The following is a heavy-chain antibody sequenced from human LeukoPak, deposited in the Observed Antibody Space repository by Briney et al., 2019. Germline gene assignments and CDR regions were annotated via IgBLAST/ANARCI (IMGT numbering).Heavy chain of an antibody. V-gene: IGHV4-59*01. CDR3: ARRLGYCSSTSCPITAFDI. D-gene: IGHD2-2*01. CDR2: IYYSGST. J-gene: IGHJ3*02. Sequence: SETLSLTCTVSGDSISSYYWCWILQPPGKGLEWIGYIYYSGSTNYNPSLKSRVTISVDTSKNQFSLKLSSVTAADTAEYYCARRLGYCSSTSCPITAFDIWGQGTMVTVSS. CDR1: GDSISSYY.